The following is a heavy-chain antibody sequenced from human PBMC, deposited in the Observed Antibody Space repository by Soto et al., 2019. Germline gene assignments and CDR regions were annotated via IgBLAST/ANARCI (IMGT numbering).Heavy chain of an antibody. Sequence: XGSLRLSCAASGFTFSSYTMHWVRQAPGKGLEWVAVISYDGSNKYYADSVKGRFTISRDNSKNTLYLQMNSLRAEDTAVYYCARDGGIVVVPAATGYYYGMDVRGQGTTVTVSS. J-gene: IGHJ6*02. CDR1: GFTFSSYT. CDR2: ISYDGSNK. CDR3: ARDGGIVVVPAATGYYYGMDV. V-gene: IGHV3-30-3*01. D-gene: IGHD2-2*01.